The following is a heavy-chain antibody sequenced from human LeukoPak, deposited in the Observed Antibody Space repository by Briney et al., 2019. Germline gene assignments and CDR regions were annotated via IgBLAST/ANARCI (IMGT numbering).Heavy chain of an antibody. CDR2: ISESGGST. CDR1: GFTLSSYA. Sequence: PGGSLRLSCAASGFTLSSYAMSWVRQAPGKGLEWVLGISESGGSTYYAESVKGRFTISRDMSKNTLYLQMNSLRAEDTAVYYCAKDLFYYHYWGQGTLVTVSS. V-gene: IGHV3-23*01. CDR3: AKDLFYYHY. J-gene: IGHJ4*02.